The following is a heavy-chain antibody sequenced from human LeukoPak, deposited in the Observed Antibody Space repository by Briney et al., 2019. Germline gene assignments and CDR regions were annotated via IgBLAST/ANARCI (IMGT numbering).Heavy chain of an antibody. CDR1: GGSISSSSYY. Sequence: SETLSLTCTVSGGSISSSSYYWGWIRQPPGKGLEWIGSIYYSGSTYYNPSLKSRVTISVDTSKNQFSLKLSSVTAADTAVYYCTRQRIVGATNERGYYFDYWGQGTLVTVAS. CDR2: IYYSGST. D-gene: IGHD1-26*01. CDR3: TRQRIVGATNERGYYFDY. V-gene: IGHV4-39*01. J-gene: IGHJ4*02.